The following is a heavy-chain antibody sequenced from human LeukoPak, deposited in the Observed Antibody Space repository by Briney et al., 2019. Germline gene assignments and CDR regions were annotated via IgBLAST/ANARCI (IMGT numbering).Heavy chain of an antibody. Sequence: ASVKVSCKASGCTFTGYYMHWVRQAPGQGLEWMGWINPNSGGTNYAQKFQGRVTMTRDTSISTAYMELSRLRSDDTAVYYCARDNDSRDPPHFDYWGQGTLVTVSS. D-gene: IGHD3-16*01. V-gene: IGHV1-2*02. J-gene: IGHJ4*02. CDR3: ARDNDSRDPPHFDY. CDR1: GCTFTGYY. CDR2: INPNSGGT.